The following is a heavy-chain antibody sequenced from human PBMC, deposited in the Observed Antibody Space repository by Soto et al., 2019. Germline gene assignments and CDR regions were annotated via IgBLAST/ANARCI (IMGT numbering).Heavy chain of an antibody. CDR3: AREGKGLSPDY. CDR1: GYIFTNYA. CDR2: INAANGNT. Sequence: ASVKVSCKASGYIFTNYAMHWVRQAPGQRLEWMGWINAANGNTKYSQKFQGRVTITTDTSASTAYMELSSLRSEDTAVYYCAREGKGLSPDYWGQGTLVTVSS. D-gene: IGHD3-16*02. V-gene: IGHV1-3*01. J-gene: IGHJ4*02.